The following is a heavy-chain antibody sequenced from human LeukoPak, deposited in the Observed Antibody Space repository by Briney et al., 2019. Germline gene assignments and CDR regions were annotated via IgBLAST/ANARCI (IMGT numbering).Heavy chain of an antibody. V-gene: IGHV3-21*01. CDR1: GFTFISYS. D-gene: IGHD5-18*01. Sequence: PGGSLRLSCAASGFTFISYSMNWVRQAPGKGLEWVSSISSSSSYIYYADSVKGRFTISRDNAKNSLYLQMNSLRAEDTAVYYCARDAGIQLWLIDYWGQGTLVTVSS. CDR2: ISSSSSYI. CDR3: ARDAGIQLWLIDY. J-gene: IGHJ4*02.